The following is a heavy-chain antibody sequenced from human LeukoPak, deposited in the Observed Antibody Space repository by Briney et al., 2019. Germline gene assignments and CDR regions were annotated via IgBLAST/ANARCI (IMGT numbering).Heavy chain of an antibody. CDR3: AQKWEQGTADTGNYFDS. D-gene: IGHD1-26*01. CDR2: IRYDGTNK. J-gene: IGHJ4*02. V-gene: IGHV3-30*02. Sequence: GGSLRLSCAASGFTFSSYGMHWVRQAPGKGLEWVAYIRYDGTNKYYTDSVKGRFTISRDNSKNTLFLEMNSLRPEDTAVYYCAQKWEQGTADTGNYFDSWGQGTLVTVSS. CDR1: GFTFSSYG.